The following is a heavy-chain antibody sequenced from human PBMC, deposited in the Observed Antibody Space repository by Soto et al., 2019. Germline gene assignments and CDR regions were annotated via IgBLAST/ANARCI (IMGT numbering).Heavy chain of an antibody. CDR3: ARDEAYSGYGHFDS. J-gene: IGHJ4*02. V-gene: IGHV3-30-3*01. D-gene: IGHD5-12*01. CDR2: ISYDGNNE. CDR1: GFTFSNYA. Sequence: GGSLRLSCAASGFTFSNYAMHWVRQAPGKGLEWVAVISYDGNNEYYADSVKGRFTISRDNSKNTLYLQMNSLRPEDTAVYYCARDEAYSGYGHFDSWGQGT.